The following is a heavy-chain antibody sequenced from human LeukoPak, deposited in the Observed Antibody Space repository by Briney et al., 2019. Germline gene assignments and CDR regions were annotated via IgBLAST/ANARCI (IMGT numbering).Heavy chain of an antibody. CDR2: IKGSGGGT. V-gene: IGHV3-23*01. J-gene: IGHJ3*01. CDR3: GRDPNGDYVGAFEF. Sequence: GGSLRLSCEASGFPSSDYAMTWVRQAPGKGLEWVSSIKGSGGGTSYADSVKGRFTMTRDNSKNTLYLQMNSLRAGDTAVYYCGRDPNGDYVGAFEFWGQGTSVTVSS. CDR1: GFPSSDYA. D-gene: IGHD4-17*01.